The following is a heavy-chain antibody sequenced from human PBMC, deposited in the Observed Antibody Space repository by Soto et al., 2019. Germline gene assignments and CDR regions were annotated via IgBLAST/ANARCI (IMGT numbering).Heavy chain of an antibody. CDR2: IIPLWGST. Sequence: QVQLVQSGAEVKKPGSSVKVSCKASGGTLSSFAISWVRQAPGQGLEWIGGIIPLWGSTSYAQKFQGSVTITADESTNTAYMELNGLRSEDTAVYYCARDSSSWYFFDYWGQGTLVTVSS. CDR1: GGTLSSFA. D-gene: IGHD6-13*01. J-gene: IGHJ4*02. V-gene: IGHV1-69*01. CDR3: ARDSSSWYFFDY.